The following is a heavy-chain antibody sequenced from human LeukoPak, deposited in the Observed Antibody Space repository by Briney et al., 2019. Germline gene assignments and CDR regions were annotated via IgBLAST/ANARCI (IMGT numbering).Heavy chain of an antibody. J-gene: IGHJ6*02. V-gene: IGHV4-59*08. CDR2: IYYSGST. Sequence: SETLSLTCTVSGGSISSYYWSWIRQPPGKGLEWIGYIYYSGSTNYNPSLKSRVTISVDTSKNQFSLKLSSVTAADTAVYYCARHETTVVTSYYYGMDVWGQGTTVTVSS. CDR3: ARHETTVVTSYYYGMDV. CDR1: GGSISSYY. D-gene: IGHD4-23*01.